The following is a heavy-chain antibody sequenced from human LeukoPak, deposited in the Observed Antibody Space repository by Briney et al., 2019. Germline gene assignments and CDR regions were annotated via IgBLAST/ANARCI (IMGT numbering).Heavy chain of an antibody. J-gene: IGHJ5*02. V-gene: IGHV4-38-2*01. D-gene: IGHD3-10*01. CDR2: LYHSGTT. CDR1: GYSISSGYY. CDR3: XXXXNXYYXSGSYXNWFDP. Sequence: PSETLSLTCAVSGYSISSGYYWGWIRQPPGKGLEWIGSLYHSGTTYYNPSLKSRVTISVDTSKNQVSLKLTSVTAADTALYYXXXXXNXYYXSGSYXNWFDPXGQGTLVTVSS.